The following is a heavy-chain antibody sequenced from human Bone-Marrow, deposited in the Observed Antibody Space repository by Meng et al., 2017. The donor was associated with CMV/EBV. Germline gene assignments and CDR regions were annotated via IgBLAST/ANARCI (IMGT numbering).Heavy chain of an antibody. CDR3: ARGGGYSSSWPLGY. Sequence: QGGVSGVEVKKHGAPVTVSGKASAYPFTGYYMHWVRQAPGQVLEWMGWINPNSGGTNYAQKFQGRVTMTRDTSIGTAYMELSRLRSDDTAVYYCARGGGYSSSWPLGYWGQGTLVTVSS. D-gene: IGHD6-13*01. CDR1: AYPFTGYY. V-gene: IGHV1-2*02. J-gene: IGHJ4*02. CDR2: INPNSGGT.